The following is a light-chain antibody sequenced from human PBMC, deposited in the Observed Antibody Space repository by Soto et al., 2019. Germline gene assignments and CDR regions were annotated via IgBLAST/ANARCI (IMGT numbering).Light chain of an antibody. V-gene: IGLV1-40*01. CDR1: SSSIGAGYE. CDR3: QSYDKRLTAYV. CDR2: GNG. Sequence: QSALTQPPSVSGAPGQRVTISCSGTSSSIGAGYEVHWYHQLPGTAPKLVVSGNGNRPSGVPDRLSASKSGTSASLAITGLHAEDEGHYYCQSYDKRLTAYVFGTGPKLTVL. J-gene: IGLJ1*01.